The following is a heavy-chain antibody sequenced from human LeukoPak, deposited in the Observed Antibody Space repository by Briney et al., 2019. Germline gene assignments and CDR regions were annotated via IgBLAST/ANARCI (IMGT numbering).Heavy chain of an antibody. CDR2: TYYRSKWYN. J-gene: IGHJ3*02. D-gene: IGHD5-12*01. Sequence: SQTLSLTCAISGDSVSSNSAAWNWIRQSPSRGLEWLGRTYYRSKWYNDYPVFMKSRITINPDTSKNQFSLQLKSVTPEDTAVYYCVRDSGYGLDVFDIWGQGTKVTVSS. CDR1: GDSVSSNSAA. CDR3: VRDSGYGLDVFDI. V-gene: IGHV6-1*01.